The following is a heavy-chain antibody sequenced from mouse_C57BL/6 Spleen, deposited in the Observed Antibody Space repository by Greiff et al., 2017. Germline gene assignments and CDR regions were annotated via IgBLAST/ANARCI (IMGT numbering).Heavy chain of an antibody. J-gene: IGHJ4*01. CDR2: IDPEDGDT. D-gene: IGHD1-1*01. CDR1: GFNIKDYY. CDR3: TTPVVAGGYAMDY. Sequence: VQLKESGAELVRPGASVTLSCTASGFNIKDYYMHWVKQRPEQGLEWIGRIDPEDGDTEYAPQFQGKATMTADTSSNTAYLQLSSLTSEDTAVYYCTTPVVAGGYAMDYWGQGTSVTVSS. V-gene: IGHV14-1*01.